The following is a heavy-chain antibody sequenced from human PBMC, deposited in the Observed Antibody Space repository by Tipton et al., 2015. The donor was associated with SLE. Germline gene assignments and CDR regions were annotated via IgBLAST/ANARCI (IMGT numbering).Heavy chain of an antibody. CDR2: IYHSGTT. V-gene: IGHV4-30-4*01. CDR1: GGSINSGDFY. J-gene: IGHJ5*02. D-gene: IGHD6-19*01. Sequence: TLSLTCTVSGGSINSGDFYWSWIRQSPGRGLEWIGYIYHSGTTYYNPSLKSRVTISVDRSKNQFSLKLSSVTAADTAVYYCARGGSVPGTRHWFDPWGQGTLVTVSS. CDR3: ARGGSVPGTRHWFDP.